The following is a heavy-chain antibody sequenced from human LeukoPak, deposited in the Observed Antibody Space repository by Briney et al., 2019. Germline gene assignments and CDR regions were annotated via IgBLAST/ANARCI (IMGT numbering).Heavy chain of an antibody. Sequence: ASVKVSCKASGNTFTGYYMHWVRQAPGQGLEWMGWINPNSGGTNYAQKFQGRLTMTRDTSISTAYMELSRLRSDDTAVYYCARGLESSSWYYYYYGMDVWGQGTTVTVSS. D-gene: IGHD6-13*01. CDR2: INPNSGGT. CDR3: ARGLESSSWYYYYYGMDV. CDR1: GNTFTGYY. V-gene: IGHV1-2*02. J-gene: IGHJ6*02.